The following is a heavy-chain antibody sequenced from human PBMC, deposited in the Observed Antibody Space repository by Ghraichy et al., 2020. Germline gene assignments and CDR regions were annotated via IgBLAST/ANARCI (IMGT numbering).Heavy chain of an antibody. Sequence: ASVKVSCKASGYTFTGYYMHWVRQAPGQGLEWMGWINPNSGGTNYAQKFQGWVTMTRDTSISTAYMELSRLRSDDTAVYYCARAGYYDFWSGYSGSHYGMDVWGQGTTVTVSS. CDR1: GYTFTGYY. D-gene: IGHD3-3*01. J-gene: IGHJ6*02. CDR2: INPNSGGT. CDR3: ARAGYYDFWSGYSGSHYGMDV. V-gene: IGHV1-2*04.